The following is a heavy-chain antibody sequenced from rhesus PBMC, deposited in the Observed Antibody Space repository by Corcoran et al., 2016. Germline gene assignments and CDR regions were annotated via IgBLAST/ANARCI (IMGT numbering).Heavy chain of an antibody. V-gene: IGHV4-122*02. CDR3: ARDGPMIVVINPSFIDY. J-gene: IGHJ4*01. CDR2: ISYSGST. CDR1: GGSISSSYSY. Sequence: QVQLQESGPGLVKPSETLSLTCAVSGGSISSSYSYWSWIRQAPGQGRGWVGYISYSGSTSYNPSLKSRVTISRDTSKNQFSLKLSSVTAADTAVYYCARDGPMIVVINPSFIDYWGQGVLVTVSS. D-gene: IGHD3-28*01.